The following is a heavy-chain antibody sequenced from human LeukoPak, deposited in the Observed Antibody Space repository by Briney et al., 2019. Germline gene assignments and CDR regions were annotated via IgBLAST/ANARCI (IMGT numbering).Heavy chain of an antibody. V-gene: IGHV4-61*02. CDR3: ARQSGFVGVRAFDI. CDR1: GGSISSGSYY. J-gene: IGHJ3*02. CDR2: IYTSGST. Sequence: ASQTLSLTCTVSGGSISSGSYYWSWIRQPAGKGLEWIGRIYTSGSTNYNPSLKSRVTISVDTFKNQFSLKLSSVTAADTAVYYCARQSGFVGVRAFDIWGQGTMVTVSS. D-gene: IGHD3-16*01.